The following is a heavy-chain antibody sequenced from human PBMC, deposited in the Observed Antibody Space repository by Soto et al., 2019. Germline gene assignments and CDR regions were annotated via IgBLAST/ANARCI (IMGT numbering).Heavy chain of an antibody. CDR2: IYYSGST. J-gene: IGHJ4*02. CDR3: AGIYSGSTGGTLRY. D-gene: IGHD1-26*01. V-gene: IGHV4-31*03. CDR1: GGSIRSGGYY. Sequence: QVQLQESGPGLVKPSQTLSLTCTVSGGSIRSGGYYWSGIRQHPGKGLEWIGYIYYSGSTYYNPSLKRRVTISVDTSKNQFSLKLSSVTAAHTAVYYWAGIYSGSTGGTLRYWGQGTLVTVSS.